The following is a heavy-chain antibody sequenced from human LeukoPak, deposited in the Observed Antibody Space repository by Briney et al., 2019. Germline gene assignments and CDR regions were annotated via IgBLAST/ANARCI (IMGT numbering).Heavy chain of an antibody. CDR1: GFTFSSYP. D-gene: IGHD2-15*01. V-gene: IGHV3-21*04. CDR3: ARDIDYFDY. CDR2: ISSSSSYI. Sequence: PGKSLRLSCAASGFTFSSYPMHWARQAPGKGLEWVSSISSSSSYIFYADSVRGRFSISRDNAKNTLYLQMNSLRAEDTAVYYCARDIDYFDYWGQGTLVTVSS. J-gene: IGHJ4*02.